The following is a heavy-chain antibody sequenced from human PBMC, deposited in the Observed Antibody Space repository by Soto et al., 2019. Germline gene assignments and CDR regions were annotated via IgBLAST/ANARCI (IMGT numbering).Heavy chain of an antibody. CDR2: IYNEFT. J-gene: IGHJ3*02. V-gene: IGHV3-66*01. D-gene: IGHD2-15*01. CDR3: VREPRYCSGGSCSIMGDAFDI. Sequence: EVQLVESGGGLVQPGGSLRLSCVASGLTVTEIYMNWVRQAPGKGLEWVSVIYNEFTDYADSVRGRFSISTDSSKNARYLQMNSLRAEDSAGYDCVREPRYCSGGSCSIMGDAFDIWGKGTMVTVSS. CDR1: GLTVTEIY.